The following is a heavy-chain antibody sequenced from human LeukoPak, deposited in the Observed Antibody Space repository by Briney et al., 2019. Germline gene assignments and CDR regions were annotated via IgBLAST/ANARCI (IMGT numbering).Heavy chain of an antibody. D-gene: IGHD5-18*01. CDR3: ARDGYDLNTPMVSTIFDY. CDR2: ISYDGINK. CDR1: GFTFSSYA. Sequence: GGSLRLSCAASGFTFSSYAMHWVRQAPAKGLEWVAVISYDGINKYCVDSVKGRFTISKDNSKNTLYLQMNSLRAEDTAVYYCARDGYDLNTPMVSTIFDYWGQGTLVTVSS. J-gene: IGHJ4*02. V-gene: IGHV3-30-3*01.